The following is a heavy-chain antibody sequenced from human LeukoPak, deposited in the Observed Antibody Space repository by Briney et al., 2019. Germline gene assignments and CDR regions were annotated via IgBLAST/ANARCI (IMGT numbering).Heavy chain of an antibody. CDR3: VKDGLAFCGGDCYSYFDY. D-gene: IGHD2-21*02. CDR1: GFTFRVYA. V-gene: IGHV3-64D*08. CDR2: ILCNAGST. Sequence: PGRSLRLSCSASGFTFRVYAILCVPQAPGTALEYVSTILCNAGSTYYADSVKRRFTLSRDNSKNTVSLQMSSLRAEDTALYYCVKDGLAFCGGDCYSYFDYWGQGTLVTVSS. J-gene: IGHJ4*02.